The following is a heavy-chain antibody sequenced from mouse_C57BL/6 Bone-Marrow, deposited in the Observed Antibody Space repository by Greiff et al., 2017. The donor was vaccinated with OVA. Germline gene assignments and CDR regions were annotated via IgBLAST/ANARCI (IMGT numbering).Heavy chain of an antibody. CDR3: ARSGGWLRGYAMDY. Sequence: EVQLQQSGPELVKPGASVKIPCKASGYTFTDYNMDWVKQSHGKSLEWIGDINPNNGGTIYNQKFKGKATLTVDKSSSTAYMELRSLTSEDTAVYYCARSGGWLRGYAMDYWGQGTSVTVSS. V-gene: IGHV1-18*01. D-gene: IGHD2-2*01. CDR1: GYTFTDYN. J-gene: IGHJ4*01. CDR2: INPNNGGT.